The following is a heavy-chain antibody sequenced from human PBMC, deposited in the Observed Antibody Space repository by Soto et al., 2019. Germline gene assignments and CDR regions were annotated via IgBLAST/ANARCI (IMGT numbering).Heavy chain of an antibody. V-gene: IGHV3-33*01. CDR1: GFTFSSYG. CDR2: IWYDGSNK. Sequence: QVQLVESGGGVVQPGRSLRLSCAASGFTFSSYGMHWVRQAPGKGLEWGAVIWYDGSNKYYADSVKGRFTISRDNSKNTLYLQMNSLRAEDTAVYDCAREIQGALDCWGQGTLVTVSS. D-gene: IGHD1-26*01. J-gene: IGHJ4*02. CDR3: AREIQGALDC.